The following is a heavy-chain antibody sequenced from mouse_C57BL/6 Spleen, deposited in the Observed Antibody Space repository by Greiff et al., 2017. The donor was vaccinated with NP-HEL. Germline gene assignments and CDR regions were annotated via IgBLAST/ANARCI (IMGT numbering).Heavy chain of an antibody. CDR3: SREIGATVVAAY. Sequence: QVQLQQPGAELVKPGASVKLPCKASGYTFTSYWMHWVKQRPGRGLEWIGRIDPNSGGTKYNEKFKSKATLTVDKPSSTAYMQLCSLASVDSAVYYCSREIGATVVAAYWDQGTTLTVSS. V-gene: IGHV1-72*01. D-gene: IGHD1-1*01. CDR1: GYTFTSYW. J-gene: IGHJ2*01. CDR2: IDPNSGGT.